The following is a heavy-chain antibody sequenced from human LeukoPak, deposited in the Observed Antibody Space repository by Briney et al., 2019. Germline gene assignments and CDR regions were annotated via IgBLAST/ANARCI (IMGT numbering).Heavy chain of an antibody. D-gene: IGHD1-1*01. CDR3: AKVQDLEGYYYYGMDV. CDR1: GFTFSSYA. V-gene: IGHV3-23*01. CDR2: ISGSGGST. J-gene: IGHJ6*02. Sequence: GGSLRLSCAASGFTFSSYAMSWVRQAPGKGLEWVSAISGSGGSTYYADSVKGRFTISRDNSKNTLYLQMNSLRAEDTAVYYCAKVQDLEGYYYYGMDVWGQGTTVTVSS.